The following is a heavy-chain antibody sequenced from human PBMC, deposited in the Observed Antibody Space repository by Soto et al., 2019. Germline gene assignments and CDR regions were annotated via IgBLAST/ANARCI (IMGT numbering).Heavy chain of an antibody. Sequence: GGSLRLSCAAFGLTISGKKYVAWVRQAPGKGLEWVSALYDVDGSFYADSVKGRFTTSSDSSKTTVYLQMNDLRPDDTAVYYCATWHEREHAYDVWGKWTTVTVS. CDR1: GLTISGKKY. V-gene: IGHV3-53*01. D-gene: IGHD3-16*01. J-gene: IGHJ6*03. CDR2: LYDVDGS. CDR3: ATWHEREHAYDV.